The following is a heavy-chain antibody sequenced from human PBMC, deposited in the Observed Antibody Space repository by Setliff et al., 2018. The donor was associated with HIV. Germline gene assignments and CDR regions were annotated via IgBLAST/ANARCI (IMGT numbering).Heavy chain of an antibody. V-gene: IGHV3-9*01. CDR1: GGSISTYY. Sequence: LSLTCTVSGGSISTYYWSWIRQPPGKGLEWVSGISWKSGSLGYADSVKGRFTISRDNAKNSLYLQMNSLTTEDTALYYCAKLLGNGGNSDPFDIWGQGTTVTVSS. CDR2: ISWKSGSL. CDR3: AKLLGNGGNSDPFDI. J-gene: IGHJ3*02. D-gene: IGHD2-21*01.